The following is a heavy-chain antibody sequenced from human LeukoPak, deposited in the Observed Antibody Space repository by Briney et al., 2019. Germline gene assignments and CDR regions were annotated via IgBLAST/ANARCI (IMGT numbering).Heavy chain of an antibody. CDR1: GGSFNGYY. V-gene: IGHV4-34*01. CDR2: LNHSGST. D-gene: IGHD6-25*01. J-gene: IGHJ4*02. Sequence: SETLSLTCAVYGGSFNGYYWTWLRQPPGKGLEWIGELNHSGSTDYNPSLKSRVTISVDTSKNQFSLKLTSVTAADTAVYYCARGQLRLSNWGQGSLVTVSS. CDR3: ARGQLRLSN.